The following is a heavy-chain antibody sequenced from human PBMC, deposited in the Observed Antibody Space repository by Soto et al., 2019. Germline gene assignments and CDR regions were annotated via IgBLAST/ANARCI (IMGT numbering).Heavy chain of an antibody. CDR3: ARHDDGGYFDWFAMDV. CDR1: GYTFTSYG. D-gene: IGHD3-9*01. CDR2: ISAYNGNT. Sequence: QVQLVQSGAEVKKPGASVKVSCKASGYTFTSYGITWVRQAPGQGLEWMGWISAYNGNTNYAQKLQGRVTMTTDTSTSTAYMELRSLRSDDTAEYYCARHDDGGYFDWFAMDVWGQGTTVTVSS. V-gene: IGHV1-18*01. J-gene: IGHJ6*02.